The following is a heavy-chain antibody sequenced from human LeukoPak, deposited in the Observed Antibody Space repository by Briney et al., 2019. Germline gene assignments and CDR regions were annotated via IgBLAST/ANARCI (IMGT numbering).Heavy chain of an antibody. J-gene: IGHJ2*01. D-gene: IGHD3-9*01. CDR2: INHSGST. Sequence: SETLSLTCAVYGGSFSGYYWSWIRQPPGKGLEWIGEINHSGSTNYNPSLKSRVTISVDTSKNQFSLKLSSVTAADTAVYYCARGVVYYDILTGPIPPFSYFDLWGRGALVSVSS. V-gene: IGHV4-34*01. CDR3: ARGVVYYDILTGPIPPFSYFDL. CDR1: GGSFSGYY.